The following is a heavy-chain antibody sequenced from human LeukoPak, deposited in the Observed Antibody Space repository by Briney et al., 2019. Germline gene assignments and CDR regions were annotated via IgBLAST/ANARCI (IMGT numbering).Heavy chain of an antibody. CDR1: GGSISSYY. Sequence: SETLSLTCTVSGGSISSYYWSWIRQPPGKGLEWIGYIYYSGSTNYNPSLKSRVTISVDTSKNQFSLKLSSVTAADTAVYYCARGPGGPLNWFDPWGQGTLVTVSS. CDR2: IYYSGST. V-gene: IGHV4-59*12. J-gene: IGHJ5*02. CDR3: ARGPGGPLNWFDP.